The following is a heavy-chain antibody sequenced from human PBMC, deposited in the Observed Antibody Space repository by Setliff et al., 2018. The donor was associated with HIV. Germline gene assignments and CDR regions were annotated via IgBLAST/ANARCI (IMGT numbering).Heavy chain of an antibody. J-gene: IGHJ6*02. V-gene: IGHV3-23*01. CDR2: VSTSGHVT. D-gene: IGHD3-3*01. CDR1: GFTLSNFW. CDR3: ARDYLYYNLYNGSPVYGMDV. Sequence: GGSLRLSCVASGFTLSNFWMHWVRQAPGKGLEWVSDVSTSGHVTYYADSVKGRFTISRDNSKNTLYLQMNSLRVEDTAVYYCARDYLYYNLYNGSPVYGMDVWGQGTTVTVSS.